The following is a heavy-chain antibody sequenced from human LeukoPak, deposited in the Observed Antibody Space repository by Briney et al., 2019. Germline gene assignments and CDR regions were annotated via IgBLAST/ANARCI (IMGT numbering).Heavy chain of an antibody. CDR1: GGSISPYY. V-gene: IGHV4-59*08. CDR2: IYYTGSN. J-gene: IGHJ4*02. D-gene: IGHD2-15*01. CDR3: ARQRMGSECYFDN. Sequence: SETLSLTCTVSGGSISPYYGSWLRQPRGKALEWIGFIYYTGSNNYNPSLKSRVTISLDTSKNQFSLRLSSVTAADTAVYYCARQRMGSECYFDNWGQGTLVTVSS.